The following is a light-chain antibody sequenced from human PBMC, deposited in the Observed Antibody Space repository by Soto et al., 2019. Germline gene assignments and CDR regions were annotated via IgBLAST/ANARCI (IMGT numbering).Light chain of an antibody. V-gene: IGKV1-9*01. CDR1: QRISSY. CDR3: QQLNSYPQT. CDR2: AAS. Sequence: IQLTQSPSSLSASVGDRVTITCRASQRISSYLAWYQQKPGQAPKLLIYAASTLQSRVPSRFSGSGSGTDFTLTISSLQPEDFATYYCQQLNSYPQTFGQGTKVYIK. J-gene: IGKJ1*01.